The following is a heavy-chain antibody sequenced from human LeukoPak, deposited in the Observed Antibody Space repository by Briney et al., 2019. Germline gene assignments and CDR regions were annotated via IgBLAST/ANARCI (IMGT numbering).Heavy chain of an antibody. CDR1: GYTFTSYD. J-gene: IGHJ4*02. Sequence: ASVTVSCTASGYTFTSYDINWVRQATGQGLEWMGWMNPNSGNTGYAQKFQGRVTMTRNTSISTAYMELSSLRSEDTAVYYCARGPNYYDSSGYYLGFDYWGQGTLVTVSS. D-gene: IGHD3-22*01. V-gene: IGHV1-8*01. CDR3: ARGPNYYDSSGYYLGFDY. CDR2: MNPNSGNT.